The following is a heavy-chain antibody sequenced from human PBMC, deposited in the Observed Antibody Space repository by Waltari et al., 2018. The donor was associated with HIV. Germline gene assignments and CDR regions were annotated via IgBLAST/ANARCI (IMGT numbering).Heavy chain of an antibody. CDR1: GFTFSTYA. Sequence: EMQLLQSGGGLVQPGGSVRLSCVASGFTFSTYAFTWVRQAPGRGLEWISSLYRELDAYYADSVKGRFIISRDDSKNTLYLQLNNLTSDDTAIYYCAKELLLFPDCFDIWGQGALVTVSS. CDR2: LYRELDA. V-gene: IGHV3-23*01. CDR3: AKELLLFPDCFDI. J-gene: IGHJ4*02. D-gene: IGHD2-15*01.